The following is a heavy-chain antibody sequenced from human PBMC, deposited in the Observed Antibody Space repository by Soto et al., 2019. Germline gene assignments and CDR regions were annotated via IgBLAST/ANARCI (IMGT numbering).Heavy chain of an antibody. V-gene: IGHV4-61*03. J-gene: IGHJ5*02. D-gene: IGHD3-16*01. Sequence: SETLSLTCTVSGASISGGTYYWTWIRQAPGKGLEWVGHIYYTGSTNYNPALNDRVTISVDTSKNHFSLQLTSVAAADTAVYCCARGAGFSYASTWFDIWGQGTLVTVSS. CDR2: IYYTGST. CDR3: ARGAGFSYASTWFDI. CDR1: GASISGGTYY.